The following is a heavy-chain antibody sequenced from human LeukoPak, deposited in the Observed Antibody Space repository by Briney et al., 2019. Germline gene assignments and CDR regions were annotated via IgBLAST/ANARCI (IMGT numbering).Heavy chain of an antibody. CDR2: TNHSGST. V-gene: IGHV4-34*01. Sequence: SETLSLTCAVYGGSFSGYYWSWIRQPPGKGLEWIGETNHSGSTNYNPSLKSRVTISVDTSKNQFSLKLSSVTAADTAVYYCARGRTYYDFWSGYSGSQGNYFDYWGQGTLVTVSS. CDR3: ARGRTYYDFWSGYSGSQGNYFDY. D-gene: IGHD3-3*01. CDR1: GGSFSGYY. J-gene: IGHJ4*02.